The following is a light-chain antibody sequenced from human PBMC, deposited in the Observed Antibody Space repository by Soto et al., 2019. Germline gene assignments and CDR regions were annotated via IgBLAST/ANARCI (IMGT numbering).Light chain of an antibody. V-gene: IGKV1-39*01. Sequence: IQMTQSPSSLSASVGDRVTITCRASQSISTYLNWYQQKPGKAPKLPIYAASSLQSGAPSRSSTGGSGTDSTLTISSLQPEDFATYYCQQIYSTPLTFGQGTKVDI. J-gene: IGKJ1*01. CDR1: QSISTY. CDR2: AAS. CDR3: QQIYSTPLT.